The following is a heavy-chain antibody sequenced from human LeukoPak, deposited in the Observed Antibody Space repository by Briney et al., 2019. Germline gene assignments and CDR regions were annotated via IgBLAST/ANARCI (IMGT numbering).Heavy chain of an antibody. V-gene: IGHV5-51*01. J-gene: IGHJ5*02. CDR3: ACRKLLDTWSGP. CDR2: IYPGDSRT. CDR1: AYSFTTDW. Sequence: GESLKISCKASAYSFTTDWIGWVRQMPGKGLEWMAVIYPGDSRTRYNPSFEGQISISADQSTSTAYLQWGSLKASDTAMYYCACRKLLDTWSGPWGQGNLVTVSS.